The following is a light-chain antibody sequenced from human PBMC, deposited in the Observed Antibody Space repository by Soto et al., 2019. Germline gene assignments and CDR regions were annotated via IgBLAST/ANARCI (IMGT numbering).Light chain of an antibody. CDR3: QQYDNSPS. J-gene: IGKJ3*01. CDR2: DTS. Sequence: DIVLTQSPGTLSLSPGERATLSCRASQSLSSNYLAWYQHQPGQAPRLLIYDTSSRATGIPDRFSGSGSGTDFTLTISRLEPEDFAVYYCQQYDNSPSFGPGTKVDF. CDR1: QSLSSNY. V-gene: IGKV3-20*01.